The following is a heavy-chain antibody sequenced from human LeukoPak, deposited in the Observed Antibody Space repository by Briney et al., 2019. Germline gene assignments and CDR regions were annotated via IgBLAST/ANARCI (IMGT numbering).Heavy chain of an antibody. CDR2: INHSGST. CDR3: ARGPRIAAPYY. V-gene: IGHV4-34*01. Sequence: PSETLSLTCAVYGGSFSGYYWSWIRQPPGKGLEWIGEINHSGSTNYNPSLKSRVTISVDTSKNQFPLKLSSVTAADTAVYYCARGPRIAAPYYWGQGTLVTVSS. J-gene: IGHJ4*02. CDR1: GGSFSGYY. D-gene: IGHD6-6*01.